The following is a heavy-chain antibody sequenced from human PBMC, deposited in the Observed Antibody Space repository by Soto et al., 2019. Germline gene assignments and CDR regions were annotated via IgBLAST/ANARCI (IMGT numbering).Heavy chain of an antibody. CDR3: AADATAWQQMVPSDY. J-gene: IGHJ4*02. D-gene: IGHD2-8*01. CDR2: IAVGSGYT. CDR1: GFTFTSSA. Sequence: QMQLEQSGPEVKKPGTSVKVSCNASGFTFTSSAFQWVRQARGQRLEWIGWIAVGSGYTNYAQRFQDRVTLTRDMSTATTYMELSRLTSEDTAIYYCAADATAWQQMVPSDYWGQGTLVTVSS. V-gene: IGHV1-58*01.